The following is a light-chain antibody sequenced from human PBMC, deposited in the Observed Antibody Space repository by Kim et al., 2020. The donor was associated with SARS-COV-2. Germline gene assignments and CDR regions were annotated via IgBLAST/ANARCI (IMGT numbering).Light chain of an antibody. CDR3: QQSHTAPLLT. V-gene: IGKV1-39*01. CDR1: QSINTY. J-gene: IGKJ4*01. Sequence: DTQMTQSPSSLAASVGDRVTIACRASQSINTYLNWYQQKPGKAPKLLIYAASTLQSGVPSRFSGSGSGTDFTLTISSLQPEDFATYYCQQSHTAPLLTFGGGTKVDIK. CDR2: AAS.